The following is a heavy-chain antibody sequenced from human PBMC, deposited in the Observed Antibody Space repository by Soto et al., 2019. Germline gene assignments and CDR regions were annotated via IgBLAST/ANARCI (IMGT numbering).Heavy chain of an antibody. CDR2: FYHSGST. CDR1: GFSISNGYY. J-gene: IGHJ3*02. D-gene: IGHD6-13*01. Sequence: SETLSLTCAVSGFSISNGYYWGWIRQPPGKGLECIGNFYHSGSTSYNPSLKSRVTISVDTSKNQFFLRLTSVTAADTAVYYCARAPRVGAGTGRSAFDIWGQGTMVTVSS. CDR3: ARAPRVGAGTGRSAFDI. V-gene: IGHV4-38-2*01.